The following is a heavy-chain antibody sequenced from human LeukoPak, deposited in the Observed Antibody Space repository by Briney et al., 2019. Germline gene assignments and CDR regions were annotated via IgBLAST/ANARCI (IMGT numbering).Heavy chain of an antibody. J-gene: IGHJ5*02. Sequence: ASETLSLTCTVSGRSISSYYWSWIRQPPGKGLEWIAYIYYSGSTNYNPSLKSRVTTSVDASKNQFSLKLSSVTAADTAVYYCARHVYDIFSGYVNWLDLWGQGTLVTVSS. CDR1: GRSISSYY. CDR3: ARHVYDIFSGYVNWLDL. V-gene: IGHV4-59*08. D-gene: IGHD3-9*01. CDR2: IYYSGST.